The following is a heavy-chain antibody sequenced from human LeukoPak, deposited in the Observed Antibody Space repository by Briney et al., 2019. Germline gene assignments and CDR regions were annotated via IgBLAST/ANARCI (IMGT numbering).Heavy chain of an antibody. Sequence: GGSLRLSCAVSGFTFSSFSMSWVRQAPGKGLEWIATISGDSSRTSYADSVKGRFTISRDNSKTTLYLQVNSLRAEDTAVYYCAKDFAVYSTSYYDYWGQGTLVIVSS. CDR3: AKDFAVYSTSYYDY. CDR2: ISGDSSRT. V-gene: IGHV3-23*01. D-gene: IGHD6-13*01. J-gene: IGHJ4*02. CDR1: GFTFSSFS.